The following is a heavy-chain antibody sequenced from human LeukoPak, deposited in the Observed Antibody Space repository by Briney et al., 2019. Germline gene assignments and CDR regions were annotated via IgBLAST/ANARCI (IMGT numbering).Heavy chain of an antibody. Sequence: ASMKVSCKASGGTFSSYAISWVRQAPGQGLEWMGGIIPIFGTANYAQKFQGRVTITADESTSTAYMELSSLRSEDTAVYYCARVPVDTAMANTHQLTPYFDYWGQGTLVTVSS. CDR3: ARVPVDTAMANTHQLTPYFDY. CDR2: IIPIFGTA. D-gene: IGHD5-18*01. J-gene: IGHJ4*02. V-gene: IGHV1-69*01. CDR1: GGTFSSYA.